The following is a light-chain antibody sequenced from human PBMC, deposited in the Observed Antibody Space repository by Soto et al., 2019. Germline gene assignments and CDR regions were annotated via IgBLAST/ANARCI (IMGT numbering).Light chain of an antibody. Sequence: IKLTQSPSSLSASVGDRVTITCRASQGISSYLAWYQQKPGKAPKLLIYAASTLQSGVPSRLSGSGSGTDFTLTINSLQPEDVATYYCQKYNSVPLTFGGGTKVDIK. V-gene: IGKV1-9*01. CDR2: AAS. CDR3: QKYNSVPLT. CDR1: QGISSY. J-gene: IGKJ4*01.